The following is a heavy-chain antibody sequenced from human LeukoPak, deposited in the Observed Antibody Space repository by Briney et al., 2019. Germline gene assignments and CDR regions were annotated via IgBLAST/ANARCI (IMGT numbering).Heavy chain of an antibody. V-gene: IGHV3-30*03. Sequence: TGGSLRLSCAASGFTLSSYSMNWVRQAPGKGLEWVAVISYDGSNKYYADSVKGRFTISRDNSKNTLYLQMNSLRAEDTAVYYCARDLGYSSGWDFDYWGQGTLVTVSS. CDR1: GFTLSSYS. J-gene: IGHJ4*02. CDR2: ISYDGSNK. D-gene: IGHD6-19*01. CDR3: ARDLGYSSGWDFDY.